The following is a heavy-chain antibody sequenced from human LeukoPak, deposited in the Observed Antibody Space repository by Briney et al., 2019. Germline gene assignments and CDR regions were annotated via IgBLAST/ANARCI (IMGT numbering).Heavy chain of an antibody. CDR3: ATVVKVPNLVVKNDY. CDR1: GYTLTELS. CDR2: FDPEDGET. Sequence: GASVKVSCKVSGYTLTELSMHWVRQAPGKGLEWMGGFDPEDGETIYAQKFQGRVTMTEDTSTDTAYMELSSLRSEDTAVYYCATVVKVPNLVVKNDYWGQGTLVTVSS. J-gene: IGHJ4*02. V-gene: IGHV1-24*01. D-gene: IGHD2-15*01.